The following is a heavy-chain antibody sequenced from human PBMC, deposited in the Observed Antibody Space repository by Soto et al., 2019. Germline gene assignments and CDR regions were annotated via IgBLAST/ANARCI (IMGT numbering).Heavy chain of an antibody. V-gene: IGHV3-7*01. CDR2: IKDDGSQK. Sequence: EVQLVESGGGLVQPGGSLRLSCAASGFDFRKFWMNWIRHVPGKGLEWVATIKDDGSQKFYVDSVRGRFSISRDYGMNFVFLEMSSLRGGDTATYYCARQHYGDYFDYWGQGVVVTVSS. J-gene: IGHJ4*02. CDR3: ARQHYGDYFDY. D-gene: IGHD3-10*01. CDR1: GFDFRKFW.